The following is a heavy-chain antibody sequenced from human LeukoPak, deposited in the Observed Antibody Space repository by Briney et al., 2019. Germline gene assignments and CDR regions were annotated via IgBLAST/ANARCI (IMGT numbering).Heavy chain of an antibody. CDR2: ISGSGGST. V-gene: IGHV3-23*01. D-gene: IGHD3-9*01. J-gene: IGHJ3*02. Sequence: PGGSLRLSCAASGFTFSSYSINWVRQAPGKGLEWVSGISGSGGSTYNADSVKGRFTISRHNSKNTLYLQMNSLRAEDTAVYYCAKRRRYYDILTGYTDDAFDIWGLGTMVTVSS. CDR3: AKRRRYYDILTGYTDDAFDI. CDR1: GFTFSSYS.